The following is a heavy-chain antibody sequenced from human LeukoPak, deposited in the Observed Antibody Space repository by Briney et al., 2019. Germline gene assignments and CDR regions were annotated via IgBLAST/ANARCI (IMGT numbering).Heavy chain of an antibody. CDR3: ARDPLPYVYYMDV. D-gene: IGHD3-16*01. V-gene: IGHV3-7*01. J-gene: IGHJ6*03. Sequence: GGSLRLSCAASGFTFSSYWMSWVRQAPGKGLEWVANIKQDGSEKYYVDSVKGRFTISRDNAKNSLYLQMNSLRVEDTAVYYCARDPLPYVYYMDVWGKGTTVTVSS. CDR1: GFTFSSYW. CDR2: IKQDGSEK.